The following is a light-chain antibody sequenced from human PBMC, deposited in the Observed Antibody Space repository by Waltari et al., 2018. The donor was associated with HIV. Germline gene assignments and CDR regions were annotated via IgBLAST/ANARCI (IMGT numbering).Light chain of an antibody. CDR3: QHYYSTPLP. V-gene: IGKV4-1*01. J-gene: IGKJ4*01. CDR1: KSVFYNSNKKNY. Sequence: DIVMTQSPDSLAVSLGERATIKCKSSKSVFYNSNKKNYFACDQQKPGQPPKIIISCAFTRDSGVPDLFSGSASVTDFTLAIRSLQADAFAVFYCQHYYSTPLPFGAGPSVAI. CDR2: CAF.